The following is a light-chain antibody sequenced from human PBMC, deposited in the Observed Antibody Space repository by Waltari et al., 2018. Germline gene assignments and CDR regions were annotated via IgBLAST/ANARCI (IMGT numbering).Light chain of an antibody. CDR3: VLYGGNGIWV. CDR2: STN. Sequence: QTVLTQEPAFSVSPGGTITLTCALTSGSVSTSDYPSWYQQTPGQAPRTLIYSTNIRSSGVPVRFSGSIIGNKAALTITGAQADDESDYYCVLYGGNGIWVFGGGTRLTVL. J-gene: IGLJ3*02. CDR1: SGSVSTSDY. V-gene: IGLV8-61*01.